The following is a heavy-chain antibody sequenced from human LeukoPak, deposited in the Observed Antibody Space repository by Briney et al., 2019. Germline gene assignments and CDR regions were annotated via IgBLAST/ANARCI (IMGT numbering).Heavy chain of an antibody. CDR2: INPGGDST. Sequence: GASVKVSCKASGYTFTSYYIHWVRQAPGQGLEWMGKINPGGDSTNYAQKFQGRVTMTTDTSTSTAYMELRSLRSDDTAVYYCARTTHRGADAFDFWGQGTMVTVSS. CDR3: ARTTHRGADAFDF. J-gene: IGHJ3*01. CDR1: GYTFTSYY. D-gene: IGHD3-10*01. V-gene: IGHV1-46*01.